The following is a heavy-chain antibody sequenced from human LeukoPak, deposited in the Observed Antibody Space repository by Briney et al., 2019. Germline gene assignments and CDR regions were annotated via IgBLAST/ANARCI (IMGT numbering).Heavy chain of an antibody. V-gene: IGHV3-33*01. CDR3: AREVHSRGVIILPSPDAFDI. Sequence: QPGRSLRLSCAASGFTFSSYGMHWVRQAPGKGLEWVAVIWYDGSNKYYADSVKGRFTISRDNSKNTLYLQMNSLRAEDTAVYYCAREVHSRGVIILPSPDAFDIWGQGTMVTVSS. J-gene: IGHJ3*02. D-gene: IGHD3-10*01. CDR1: GFTFSSYG. CDR2: IWYDGSNK.